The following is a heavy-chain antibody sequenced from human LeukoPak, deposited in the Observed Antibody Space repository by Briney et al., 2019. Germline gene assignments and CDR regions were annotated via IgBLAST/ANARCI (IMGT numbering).Heavy chain of an antibody. CDR2: MNPNSGNT. CDR3: ARASVGAKIRYSFDY. Sequence: ASMKVSCKASGYTFTSYDINWVRQATGQGLEWMGWMNPNSGNTGYAQKFQGRVTMTRNTSISTAYMELSSLRSEDTAVYYCARASVGAKIRYSFDYWGQGTLVTVSS. J-gene: IGHJ4*02. CDR1: GYTFTSYD. D-gene: IGHD1-26*01. V-gene: IGHV1-8*01.